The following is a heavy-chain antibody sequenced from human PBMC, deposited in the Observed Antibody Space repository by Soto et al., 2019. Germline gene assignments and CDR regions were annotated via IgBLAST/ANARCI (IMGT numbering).Heavy chain of an antibody. CDR2: INAGNGNT. CDR3: ARGRITIFGVVISRDAFDI. J-gene: IGHJ3*02. V-gene: IGHV1-3*01. D-gene: IGHD3-3*01. Sequence: ASVKVSCKASGYTFTSYAMHWVRQAPGQWLEWMGWINAGNGNTKYSQKFQGRVTITRDTSASTAYMELSSLRSEDTAVYYCARGRITIFGVVISRDAFDIWGQGTMVTVSS. CDR1: GYTFTSYA.